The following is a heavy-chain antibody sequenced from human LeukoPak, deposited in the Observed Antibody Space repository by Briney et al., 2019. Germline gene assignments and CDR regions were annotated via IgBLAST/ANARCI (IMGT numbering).Heavy chain of an antibody. CDR2: INHSGST. V-gene: IGHV4-34*01. J-gene: IGHJ5*02. D-gene: IGHD1-26*01. Sequence: PSETLSLTCAVYGGSFSGYYWSWIRQPPGKGLEWIGEINHSGSTNYNPSLKSRVTISVDTSKNQFSLKLGSVTAADTAVYYCARGRGPFDPWGQGTLVTVSS. CDR3: ARGRGPFDP. CDR1: GGSFSGYY.